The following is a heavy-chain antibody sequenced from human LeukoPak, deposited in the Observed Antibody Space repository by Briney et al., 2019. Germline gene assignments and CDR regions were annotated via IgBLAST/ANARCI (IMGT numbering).Heavy chain of an antibody. J-gene: IGHJ4*02. V-gene: IGHV1-46*01. D-gene: IGHD6-13*01. CDR1: GYTFTSYY. Sequence: ASVKVSCKASGYTFTSYYMHWVRQAPGQGLEWMGIINPSGGSTSYAQKFQGRVTITGNTSISTAYMEMSSLRSEDTAVYYCARMGPYSSSWSYWGQGTLVTVSS. CDR2: INPSGGST. CDR3: ARMGPYSSSWSY.